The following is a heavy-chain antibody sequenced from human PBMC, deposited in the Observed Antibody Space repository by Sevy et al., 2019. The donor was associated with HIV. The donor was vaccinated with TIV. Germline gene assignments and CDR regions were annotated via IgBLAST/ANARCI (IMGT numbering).Heavy chain of an antibody. Sequence: GGSLRLSCAASGFTFSNYAMSWVRQAPGKGLEWVSIFSFGCGKINYEDSVKGRFTISRDNSKNTRYLQMNSLRAEDTALYYCAREGCSKPHDYWGQGTLVTVSS. V-gene: IGHV3-23*01. J-gene: IGHJ4*02. CDR2: FSFGCGKI. CDR1: GFTFSNYA. CDR3: AREGCSKPHDY. D-gene: IGHD2-2*01.